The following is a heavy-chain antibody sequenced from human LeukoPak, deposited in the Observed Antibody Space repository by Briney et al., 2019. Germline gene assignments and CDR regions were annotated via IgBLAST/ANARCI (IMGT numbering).Heavy chain of an antibody. J-gene: IGHJ4*02. CDR1: RFTFTNYA. D-gene: IGHD3-10*01. CDR3: AKDVLLWFGDKKNYFDY. CDR2: ISGSGGTT. Sequence: GGSLRLSCAASRFTFTNYAMSWVRQAPGKGLEWVSAISGSGGTTYYADSVKGRFTISRDNSKNTLYLQMNSLRAEDTAVYYCAKDVLLWFGDKKNYFDYWGQGTLVTVSS. V-gene: IGHV3-23*01.